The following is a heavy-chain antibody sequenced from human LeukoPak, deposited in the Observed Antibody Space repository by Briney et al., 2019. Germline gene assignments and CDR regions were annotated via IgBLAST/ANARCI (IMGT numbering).Heavy chain of an antibody. CDR2: ISWNSGSI. D-gene: IGHD4-23*01. CDR3: AKDYTTVITPGLNY. CDR1: GFTFDDYA. Sequence: GRSLRLSCAASGFTFDDYAMHWVRQAPGKGLEWVSGISWNSGSIGYADSVKGRFTISRDNAKNSLYLQMNSLRAEDTALYYCAKDYTTVITPGLNYWGQGTLVTVSS. J-gene: IGHJ4*02. V-gene: IGHV3-9*01.